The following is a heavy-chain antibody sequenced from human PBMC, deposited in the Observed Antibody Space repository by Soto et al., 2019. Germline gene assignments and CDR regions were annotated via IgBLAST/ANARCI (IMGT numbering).Heavy chain of an antibody. D-gene: IGHD3-10*01. Sequence: GGSLRLSCAASGFTFSSYGMHWVRQAPGKGLEWVAVISYDGSNKYYADSVKGRFTISRDNSKNTLYRQMNSLRAEDTAVYYCEKDGGSVAAGPPYYCYGMDVWGQGTTVTVSS. CDR2: ISYDGSNK. CDR1: GFTFSSYG. CDR3: EKDGGSVAAGPPYYCYGMDV. J-gene: IGHJ6*02. V-gene: IGHV3-30*18.